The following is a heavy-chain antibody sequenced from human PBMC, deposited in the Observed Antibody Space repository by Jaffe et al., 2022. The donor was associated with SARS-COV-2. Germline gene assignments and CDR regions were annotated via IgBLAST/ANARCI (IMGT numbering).Heavy chain of an antibody. CDR2: ISYDGSNK. CDR1: GFTFSSYA. CDR3: ARDHRGAASLGYMDV. J-gene: IGHJ6*03. D-gene: IGHD6-13*01. Sequence: QVQLVESGGGVVQPGRSLRLSCAASGFTFSSYAMHWVRQAPGKGLEWVAVISYDGSNKYYADSVKGRFTISRDNSKNTLYLQMNSLRAEDTAVYYCARDHRGAASLGYMDVWGKGTTVTVSS. V-gene: IGHV3-30*04.